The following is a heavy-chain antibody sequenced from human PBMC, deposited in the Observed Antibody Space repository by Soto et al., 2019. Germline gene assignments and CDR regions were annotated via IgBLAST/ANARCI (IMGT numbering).Heavy chain of an antibody. J-gene: IGHJ6*02. CDR1: GFTFSTYG. CDR2: ISYDGSNK. Sequence: QVQLVESGGGEVQPGRSLRLSCAASGFTFSTYGMHWARQAPGKGLEWVAVISYDGSNKYYADSVKGGFTISRDNSKKTLQRQINSLRAEDTAVYYAAKGGRDRSNYYSYDMDVWGQGTTVTVSS. CDR3: AKGGRDRSNYYSYDMDV. D-gene: IGHD3-10*01. V-gene: IGHV3-30*18.